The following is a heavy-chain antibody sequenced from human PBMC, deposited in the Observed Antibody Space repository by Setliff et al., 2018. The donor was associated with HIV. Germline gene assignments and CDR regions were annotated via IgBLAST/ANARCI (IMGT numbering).Heavy chain of an antibody. Sequence: GGSLRLSCAASGFTFSSAWMGWVRHAPAKGLEWVANISPDGSATYYVDSVKGRFTISRDNAKNTLYLQMNSLRAEDTAVYYCARDQQIGSSTSCYDYWGQGTLVTVSS. CDR3: ARDQQIGSSTSCYDY. V-gene: IGHV3-7*01. D-gene: IGHD2-2*01. CDR2: ISPDGSAT. J-gene: IGHJ4*02. CDR1: GFTFSSAW.